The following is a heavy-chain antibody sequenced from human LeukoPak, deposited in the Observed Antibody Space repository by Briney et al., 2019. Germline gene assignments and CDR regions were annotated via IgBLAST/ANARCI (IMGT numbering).Heavy chain of an antibody. CDR3: AKGDIPNWFDP. CDR2: VFHSGST. Sequence: SETLSLTCAVSGGSISSQNWWSWVRQPPGKGLEWIGEVFHSGSTHYNPSLKSRVTISVDKSKNQFTLNLSSVTAADTAVYYCAKGDIPNWFDPWGQGTLVTVSS. D-gene: IGHD2-2*02. J-gene: IGHJ5*02. CDR1: GGSISSQNW. V-gene: IGHV4-4*02.